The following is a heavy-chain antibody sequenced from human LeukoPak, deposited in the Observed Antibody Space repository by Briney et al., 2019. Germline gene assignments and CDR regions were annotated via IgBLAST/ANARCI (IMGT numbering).Heavy chain of an antibody. V-gene: IGHV4-4*07. CDR3: ARGDTSLYDAFDI. CDR1: GGSLSGSY. CDR2: IFPNVRA. D-gene: IGHD2-2*01. J-gene: IGHJ3*02. Sequence: PSETLSLTCTVSGGSLSGSYWSWVRRPAGKGLEWIGRIFPNVRAHIHPFLKSLVSISLDRSTKQFSLRLSSVSAADTPVYYCARGDTSLYDAFDIWGKGTKVTVAS.